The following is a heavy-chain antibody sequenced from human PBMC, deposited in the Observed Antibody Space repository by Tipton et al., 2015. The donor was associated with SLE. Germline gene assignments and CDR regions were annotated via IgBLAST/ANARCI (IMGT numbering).Heavy chain of an antibody. CDR3: ARALVGVNGAFDI. V-gene: IGHV4-39*07. CDR2: IYYSGST. CDR1: GGSISSSSYY. D-gene: IGHD1-26*01. Sequence: TLSLTCTVSGGSISSSSYYWGWIRQPPGKGLEWIGSIYYSGSTYYNPSLKSRVTISVDTSKNQFSLKLSSVTAADTAVYYCARALVGVNGAFDIWGQGTMVTASS. J-gene: IGHJ3*02.